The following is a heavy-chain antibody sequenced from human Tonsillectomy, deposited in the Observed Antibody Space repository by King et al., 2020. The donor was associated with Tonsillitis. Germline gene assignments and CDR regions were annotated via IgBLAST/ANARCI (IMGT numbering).Heavy chain of an antibody. Sequence: QLQESGPGLVKPSQTLSLTCTVSGDSISSGGYYWSWIRQNPGKGLEWIGYIYDSGSTYYSPSLKSRVTISVDTSKNQFSLKLRSVTAADTAVYYCARSMIDYYDILTVYFDYWGQGTLVTVSS. CDR1: GDSISSGGYY. D-gene: IGHD3-9*01. CDR3: ARSMIDYYDILTVYFDY. CDR2: IYDSGST. V-gene: IGHV4-31*03. J-gene: IGHJ4*02.